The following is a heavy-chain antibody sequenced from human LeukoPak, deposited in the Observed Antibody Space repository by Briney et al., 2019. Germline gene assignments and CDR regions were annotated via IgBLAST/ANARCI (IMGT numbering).Heavy chain of an antibody. D-gene: IGHD6-13*01. CDR3: ARALAGYYFDY. CDR2: TSSSGSVT. V-gene: IGHV3-11*01. CDR1: GFTFTDYY. Sequence: GGSLRLSCSASGFTFTDYYMTWIRQAPGKGLEWVSYTSSSGSVTHYADSVRGRFTISRDNSRNSLYLQMNSLRAEDTAVYYCARALAGYYFDYWGQGTLVTVSS. J-gene: IGHJ4*02.